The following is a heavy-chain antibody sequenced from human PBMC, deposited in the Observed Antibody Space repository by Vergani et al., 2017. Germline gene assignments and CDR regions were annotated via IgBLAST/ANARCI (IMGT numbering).Heavy chain of an antibody. CDR3: ARGFYYDRFQRTLGY. V-gene: IGHV1-2*02. D-gene: IGHD3-22*01. CDR1: GYTFTGYY. CDR2: INPNSGGT. J-gene: IGHJ4*02. Sequence: QVQLVQSGAEVKKPGALVKVSCKASGYTFTGYYMHWVRQAPGQGLEWMGWINPNSGGTNYAQKFQGRVTMTRDTSISTAYMELSRLRSDDTAVYYCARGFYYDRFQRTLGYWGQGTLVTVSS.